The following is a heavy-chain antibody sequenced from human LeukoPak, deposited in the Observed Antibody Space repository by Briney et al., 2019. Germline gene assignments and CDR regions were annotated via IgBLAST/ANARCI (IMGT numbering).Heavy chain of an antibody. J-gene: IGHJ4*02. CDR3: AKDKRSWNEYFDY. V-gene: IGHV3-23*01. Sequence: PGGSLRLSCAASGFTFSSYAMSWVRQAPGKGLGWVSAISGSGGSTYYADSVKGRFTISRDNSKNTLYLQMNSLRAEDTAVYYCAKDKRSWNEYFDYWGQGTLVTVSS. CDR2: ISGSGGST. CDR1: GFTFSSYA. D-gene: IGHD1-1*01.